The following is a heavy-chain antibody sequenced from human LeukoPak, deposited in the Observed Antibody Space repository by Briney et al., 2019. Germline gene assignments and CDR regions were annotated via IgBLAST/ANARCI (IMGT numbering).Heavy chain of an antibody. CDR3: ARVSGYCSGGSCYGPLDY. Sequence: GESLKISCKSSGYNFANYWIGWVRQMPGKGLEWMGIIYLGDSDTRYSPSFQGQVTISADKSISTAYLQWSSLKASDTAMYYCARVSGYCSGGSCYGPLDYWGQGTLVTVSS. D-gene: IGHD2-15*01. V-gene: IGHV5-51*01. CDR1: GYNFANYW. CDR2: IYLGDSDT. J-gene: IGHJ4*02.